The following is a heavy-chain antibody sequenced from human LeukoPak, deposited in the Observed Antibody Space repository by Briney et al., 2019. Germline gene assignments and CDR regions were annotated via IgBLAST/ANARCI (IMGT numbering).Heavy chain of an antibody. D-gene: IGHD2-15*01. Sequence: ASVKVSCKASGYTLTGYYMHWVRQAPGQGLEWMGGIIPIFGTANYAQKFQGRVTITADKSTSTAYMELSSLRSEDTAVYYCASREGYCSGGSCPEYYFDYWGQGTLVTVSS. CDR2: IIPIFGTA. CDR3: ASREGYCSGGSCPEYYFDY. CDR1: GYTLTGYY. V-gene: IGHV1-69*06. J-gene: IGHJ4*02.